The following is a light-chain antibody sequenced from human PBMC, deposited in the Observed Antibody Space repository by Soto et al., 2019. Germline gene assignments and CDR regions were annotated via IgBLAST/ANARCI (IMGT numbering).Light chain of an antibody. Sequence: QSALTQPPSVSGSPGQSVTISCTGTSSDVGSYNRLSWYQQPPGTAPKLIMYEVNTRPSGVPDRFSGSKSGSTVSLTISGLQAEDEADYYCSLYISGSTYVFGTGTKVTVL. J-gene: IGLJ1*01. V-gene: IGLV2-18*01. CDR3: SLYISGSTYV. CDR2: EVN. CDR1: SSDVGSYNR.